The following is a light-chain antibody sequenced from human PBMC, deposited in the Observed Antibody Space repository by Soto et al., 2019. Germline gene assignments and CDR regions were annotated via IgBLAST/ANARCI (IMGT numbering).Light chain of an antibody. Sequence: EIVLTQSPGTLSLSPGERPTLSCRTSESVSSTYLAWYQQNPGQAPRLLIYGASSRATGIPDRFSGSGSGTDFTLTISILEPEDFAVYFCQQYGSSSYTFGQGTKLEIK. J-gene: IGKJ2*01. CDR1: ESVSSTY. CDR3: QQYGSSSYT. CDR2: GAS. V-gene: IGKV3-20*01.